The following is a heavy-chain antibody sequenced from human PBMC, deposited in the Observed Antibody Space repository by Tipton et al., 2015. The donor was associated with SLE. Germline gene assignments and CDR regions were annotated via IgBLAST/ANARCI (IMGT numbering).Heavy chain of an antibody. Sequence: VQLVQSGPEVKKPGASVKVSCKVSGYTLTELSMHWVRQAPGKGLEWVGGFDPEDLETTHAQKFQGRVTMTGDTSPDTAYMELSSLRSEDTAVYYCATSNPVAPGATGSLDYWGQGTLVTVSS. CDR1: GYTLTELS. CDR3: ATSNPVAPGATGSLDY. V-gene: IGHV1-24*01. D-gene: IGHD2-2*01. J-gene: IGHJ4*02. CDR2: FDPEDLET.